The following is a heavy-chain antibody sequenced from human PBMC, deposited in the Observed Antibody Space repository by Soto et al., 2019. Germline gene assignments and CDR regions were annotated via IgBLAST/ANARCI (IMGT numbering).Heavy chain of an antibody. J-gene: IGHJ4*02. Sequence: SGTLSLTCAVSGGSISSGGYSWSWIRQPPGKGLEWIGYIYHSGSTYYNPSLKSRVTISVDRSKNQFSLRLASVTAADTAVYYCARTLPNRQLFDSWSQGTLVTVSS. CDR2: IYHSGST. CDR1: GGSISSGGYS. CDR3: ARTLPNRQLFDS. D-gene: IGHD1-1*01. V-gene: IGHV4-30-2*02.